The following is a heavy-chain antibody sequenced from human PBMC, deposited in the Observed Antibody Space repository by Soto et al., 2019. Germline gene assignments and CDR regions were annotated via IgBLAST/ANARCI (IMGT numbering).Heavy chain of an antibody. Sequence: VGSLRLSCVASGFTFSNYWMTWVRQAPGKGLEWVANLNQDGSTIYYLDSVKGRFTVSRDNAKNSQYLQMNSLRAEDTAVYYCARIGYSSSSLDYWGQGTLVTVSS. V-gene: IGHV3-7*01. CDR2: LNQDGSTI. CDR1: GFTFSNYW. CDR3: ARIGYSSSSLDY. D-gene: IGHD6-6*01. J-gene: IGHJ4*02.